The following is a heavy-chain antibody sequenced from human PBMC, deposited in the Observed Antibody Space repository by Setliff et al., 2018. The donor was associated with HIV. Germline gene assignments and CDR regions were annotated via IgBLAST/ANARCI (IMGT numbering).Heavy chain of an antibody. D-gene: IGHD3-10*01. CDR1: GGSISSGGYY. V-gene: IGHV4-31*03. CDR3: ARAKSLVRGVNYFDY. Sequence: LTCTVSGGSISSGGYYWSWIRQHPGKGLEWIGFIYYSGSTYHNPSLKSRVTISVDTSKNQFSLKLNSVTAADTAVYYCARAKSLVRGVNYFDYWGQGTLVTVSS. J-gene: IGHJ4*02. CDR2: IYYSGST.